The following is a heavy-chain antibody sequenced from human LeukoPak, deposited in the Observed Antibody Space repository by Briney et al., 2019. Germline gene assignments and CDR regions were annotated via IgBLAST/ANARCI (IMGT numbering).Heavy chain of an antibody. CDR3: ARDTTYCSSTSCTIDY. D-gene: IGHD2-2*01. CDR1: GFTFRSYG. Sequence: GGSLRLSCAASGFTFRSYGMHWVRQASGKGLEWVAVIWYDGSSKYYADSVKGRFSISRDNSKNTLYLQMNSLRAEDTALYYCARDTTYCSSTSCTIDYWGQGTLVTVSS. V-gene: IGHV3-33*01. J-gene: IGHJ4*02. CDR2: IWYDGSSK.